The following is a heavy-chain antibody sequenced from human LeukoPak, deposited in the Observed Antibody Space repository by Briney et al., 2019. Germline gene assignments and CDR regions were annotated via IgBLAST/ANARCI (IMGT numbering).Heavy chain of an antibody. CDR2: MNAKNAYI. D-gene: IGHD3-16*01. CDR3: ARFGGGAAKDDRLDY. Sequence: ASVKVSCKASGYTFTNFYINWVRLATGQRLEWVAWMNAKNAYIGYAQKFQGRLTITRDPSTNPAYIELSSLTFHDTAVYYCARFGGGAAKDDRLDYWGQGTLVTVSS. CDR1: GYTFTNFY. V-gene: IGHV1-8*03. J-gene: IGHJ4*02.